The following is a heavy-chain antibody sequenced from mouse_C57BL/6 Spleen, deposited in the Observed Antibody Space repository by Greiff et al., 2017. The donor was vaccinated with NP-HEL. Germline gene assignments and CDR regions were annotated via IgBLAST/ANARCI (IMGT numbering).Heavy chain of an antibody. V-gene: IGHV5-17*01. J-gene: IGHJ2*01. CDR2: ISSGSSTI. Sequence: EVKVVESGGGLVKPGGSLKLSCAASGFTFSDYGMHWVRQAPEKGLEWVAYISSGSSTIYYADTVKGRFTISRDNAKNTLFLQMTSLRSEDTAMYYCARPYYYGSSYFDYWGQSTTLTVSS. D-gene: IGHD1-1*01. CDR3: ARPYYYGSSYFDY. CDR1: GFTFSDYG.